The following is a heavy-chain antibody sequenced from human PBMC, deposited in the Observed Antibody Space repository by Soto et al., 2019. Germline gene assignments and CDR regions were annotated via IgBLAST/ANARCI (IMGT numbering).Heavy chain of an antibody. D-gene: IGHD6-13*01. CDR3: ARYNAASGTYYFDY. Sequence: QVELQESGPGLVKPSGTLSLTCAVSGDSVSSRFWWSLVRQSPGKGLEWIGKIYHSGSANYNPSLKSRVTMSVDNSKNQFSLKLNSVTAADTAVYYCARYNAASGTYYFDYWGQGTLVTVSS. CDR1: GDSVSSRFW. J-gene: IGHJ4*02. V-gene: IGHV4-4*02. CDR2: IYHSGSA.